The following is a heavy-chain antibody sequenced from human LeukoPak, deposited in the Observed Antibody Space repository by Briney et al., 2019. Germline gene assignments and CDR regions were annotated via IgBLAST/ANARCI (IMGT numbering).Heavy chain of an antibody. CDR2: INHSGST. V-gene: IGHV4-34*01. CDR3: ARGLRFLDAFDI. J-gene: IGHJ3*02. Sequence: KPSETLSLTCAVYGGSFSGYYWSWIRQPPGKGLEWIGEINHSGSTNYNPSLKSRVTISVDTSKNQFSLKLSSVTAADTAVYYCARGLRFLDAFDIWGQGTMVTVSS. CDR1: GGSFSGYY. D-gene: IGHD3-3*01.